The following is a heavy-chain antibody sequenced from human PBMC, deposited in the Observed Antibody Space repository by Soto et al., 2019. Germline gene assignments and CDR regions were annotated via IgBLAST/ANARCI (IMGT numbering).Heavy chain of an antibody. CDR1: AASFTNTSYY. CDR3: ARLKSSYAGSYYGGGFFDH. J-gene: IGHJ4*02. D-gene: IGHD1-26*01. Sequence: SETLSLTCSVSAASFTNTSYYWGWIRQPPGKGPEWIGSMFFTGSTYYNPSLKSRVTMSADTSKSQFSLKLTSVTAADTAVYFCARLKSSYAGSYYGGGFFDHWGRGTPVTVSS. CDR2: MFFTGST. V-gene: IGHV4-39*01.